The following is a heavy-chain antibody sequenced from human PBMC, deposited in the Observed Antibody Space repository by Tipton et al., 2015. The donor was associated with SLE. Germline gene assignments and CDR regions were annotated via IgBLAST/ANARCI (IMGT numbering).Heavy chain of an antibody. J-gene: IGHJ4*02. CDR3: TRATGNEDY. CDR1: GGSISRSNSY. V-gene: IGHV4-39*07. Sequence: TLSLTCTVSGGSISRSNSYWVCIRQPPGKGLEWIGSISYSGTTYYNPSLKSRVTISVDTSKNQFSLRVSSVTAPDTAVYYCTRATGNEDYWGQGTLVTVSS. D-gene: IGHD1-1*01. CDR2: ISYSGTT.